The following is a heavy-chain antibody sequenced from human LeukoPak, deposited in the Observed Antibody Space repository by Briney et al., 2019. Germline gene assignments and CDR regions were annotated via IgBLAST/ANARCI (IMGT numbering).Heavy chain of an antibody. Sequence: SETLSLTCAVYGESFSGYYWSWIRQPPGKGLEWIGEINHSGSTNNNPTLKSRVTISVDTSKNQFSLKLSSVTAADTAVYYCARRSDYDILTGYSNSRFDPWGQGTLSPSPQ. CDR2: INHSGST. J-gene: IGHJ5*02. CDR3: ARRSDYDILTGYSNSRFDP. V-gene: IGHV4-34*01. D-gene: IGHD3-9*01. CDR1: GESFSGYY.